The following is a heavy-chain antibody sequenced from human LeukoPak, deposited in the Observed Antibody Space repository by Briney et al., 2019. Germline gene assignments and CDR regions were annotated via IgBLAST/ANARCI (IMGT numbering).Heavy chain of an antibody. J-gene: IGHJ6*02. CDR3: ARGGGVEYSGGYFAYYYYGMDV. CDR1: GYTFTSYG. D-gene: IGHD1-26*01. V-gene: IGHV1-18*01. Sequence: ASVKVSCKASGYTFTSYGISWVRQAPGQGLEWMGWISAYSGNTNYAQKLQGRVTMTTDTSTSTAYMELRSLRSDDTAVYYCARGGGVEYSGGYFAYYYYGMDVWGQGTTVTVSS. CDR2: ISAYSGNT.